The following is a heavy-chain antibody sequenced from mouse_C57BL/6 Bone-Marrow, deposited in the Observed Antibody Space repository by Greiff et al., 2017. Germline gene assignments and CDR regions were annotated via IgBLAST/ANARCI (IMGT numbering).Heavy chain of an antibody. D-gene: IGHD4-1*01. J-gene: IGHJ2*01. Sequence: EVQLQQSGTVLARPGASVTMSCKTSGYTFTSYWMHWVKQRPGQGLEWIGAIYPGNSDTSYNQKFKGKAKLTAVTSASTAYMELSSLTNEDSAVYYCTELASHFDDWGQGTTLTVSS. CDR1: GYTFTSYW. CDR2: IYPGNSDT. CDR3: TELASHFDD. V-gene: IGHV1-5*01.